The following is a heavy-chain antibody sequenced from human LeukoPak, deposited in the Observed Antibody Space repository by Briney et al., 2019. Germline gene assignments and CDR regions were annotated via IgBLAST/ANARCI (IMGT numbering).Heavy chain of an antibody. CDR3: GKHDSSSDY. J-gene: IGHJ4*02. Sequence: GGSLRLSCADSQFTFNGSWMNWVRQAPGKGLEWVAFIRSDGSDKSYAGSVMGRFTISRDNSKNTLYLQMNTLRAEDTAVYYCGKHDSSSDYWGQGTLVTVSS. D-gene: IGHD3-22*01. CDR2: IRSDGSDK. V-gene: IGHV3-30*02. CDR1: QFTFNGSW.